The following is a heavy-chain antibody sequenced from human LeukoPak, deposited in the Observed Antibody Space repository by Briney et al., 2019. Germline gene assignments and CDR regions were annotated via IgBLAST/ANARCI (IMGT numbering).Heavy chain of an antibody. Sequence: ASVKVSCTASGYTFTGYYMHWVRQAPGQGLEWMGRINPNSGGTNYAQKFQGRVTMTRDTYISTAYMELSRLRSDDTAVYYCARADKSSGWYYFDYWGQGTLVTVSS. CDR1: GYTFTGYY. V-gene: IGHV1-2*06. D-gene: IGHD6-19*01. CDR2: INPNSGGT. J-gene: IGHJ4*02. CDR3: ARADKSSGWYYFDY.